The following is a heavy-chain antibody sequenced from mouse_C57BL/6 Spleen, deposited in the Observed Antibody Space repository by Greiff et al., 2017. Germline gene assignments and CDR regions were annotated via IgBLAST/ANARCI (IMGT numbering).Heavy chain of an antibody. CDR2: INYDGSST. V-gene: IGHV5-16*01. D-gene: IGHD1-1*01. J-gene: IGHJ1*03. CDR1: GFTFSDYY. Sequence: EVKVVESEGGLVQPGSSMKLSCTASGFTFSDYYMAWVRQVPEKGLEWVANINYDGSSTYYLDSLKSRFIISRDNAKNILYLHMSSLKSEDTATYYCARDRDYYYGSSYRYFDVWGTGTTVTVSS. CDR3: ARDRDYYYGSSYRYFDV.